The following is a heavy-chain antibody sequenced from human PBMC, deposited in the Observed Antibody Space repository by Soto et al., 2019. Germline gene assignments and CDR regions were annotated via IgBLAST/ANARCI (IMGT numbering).Heavy chain of an antibody. Sequence: GGSLRLSCAASGFTFSSYAMSWVRQAPGKGLEWVSAISGSGGSTYYADSVKGRFTISRDNSKNTLYLQMNSLRAEDTAVYYCAKGVGATHLPTEIDYWGQGTLVTVSS. V-gene: IGHV3-23*01. CDR2: ISGSGGST. CDR1: GFTFSSYA. J-gene: IGHJ4*02. CDR3: AKGVGATHLPTEIDY. D-gene: IGHD1-26*01.